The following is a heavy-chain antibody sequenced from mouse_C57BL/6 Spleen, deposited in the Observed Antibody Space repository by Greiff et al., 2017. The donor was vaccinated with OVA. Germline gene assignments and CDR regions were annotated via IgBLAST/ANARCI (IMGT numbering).Heavy chain of an antibody. J-gene: IGHJ3*01. Sequence: QVQLQQPGAELVKPGASVKMSCKASGYTFTSYWITWVKQRPGQGLEWIGDIYPGSGSTNYNEKFKSKATLTVDTSSSTAYMQLSSLTSEDSAVYYCARGDYDGYPPFAYWGQGTLVTVSA. CDR3: ARGDYDGYPPFAY. D-gene: IGHD2-3*01. CDR2: IYPGSGST. CDR1: GYTFTSYW. V-gene: IGHV1-55*01.